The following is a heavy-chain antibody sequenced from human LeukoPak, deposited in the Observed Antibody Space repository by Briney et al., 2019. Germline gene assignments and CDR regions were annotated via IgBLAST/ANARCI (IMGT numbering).Heavy chain of an antibody. CDR2: IKQDGSEK. J-gene: IGHJ4*02. D-gene: IGHD3-22*01. V-gene: IGHV3-7*01. CDR3: AREDQPDYYDSSGYYFDY. CDR1: GFTFSSYW. Sequence: PGGSLRLSCAASGFTFSSYWMSWVRQAPGKGLEWVANIKQDGSEKYYMDSVKGRFTISRDNAKNSLYLQMNSLRAEDTAVYYCAREDQPDYYDSSGYYFDYWGQGTLVTVSS.